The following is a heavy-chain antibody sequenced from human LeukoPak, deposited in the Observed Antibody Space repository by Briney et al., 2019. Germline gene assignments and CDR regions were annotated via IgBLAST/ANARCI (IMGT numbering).Heavy chain of an antibody. CDR3: ARHNAGLRGWIGEVDY. Sequence: SETLSLTCYVYGGSINNYYWSWIRQPPGKGLEWNGYIYYSGSTNYNPSLKSRVTISVDTSKSQFSLMLSSATAADTSVYHCARHNAGLRGWIGEVDYWGQGALVTVSS. J-gene: IGHJ4*02. CDR2: IYYSGST. V-gene: IGHV4-59*08. D-gene: IGHD3-10*01. CDR1: GGSINNYY.